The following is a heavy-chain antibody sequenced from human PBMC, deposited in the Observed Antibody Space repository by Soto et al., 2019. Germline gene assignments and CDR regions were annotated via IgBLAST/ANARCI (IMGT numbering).Heavy chain of an antibody. CDR3: ARCRGSTPRWCDP. Sequence: QVQLQESNPGLVKPSETLSLTCTVSGGSISGYYWTWIRQPPGKGLEWIASIYYSGSANYNPSLDSRVTTSVDTPNTHFSLKLTSVTAADTAVYYCARCRGSTPRWCDPWGQGTLVTVSS. J-gene: IGHJ5*02. CDR2: IYYSGSA. V-gene: IGHV4-59*01. D-gene: IGHD2-2*01. CDR1: GGSISGYY.